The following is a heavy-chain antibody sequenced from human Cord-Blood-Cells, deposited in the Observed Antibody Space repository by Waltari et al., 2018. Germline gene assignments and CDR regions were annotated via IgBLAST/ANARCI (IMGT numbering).Heavy chain of an antibody. CDR3: ASNRLYYYYGMDV. V-gene: IGHV4-34*01. J-gene: IGHJ6*02. CDR1: GGSLSGYY. D-gene: IGHD6-25*01. CDR2: INHSGST. Sequence: QVQLQQWGAGLLKPSETLSLTCAVYGGSLSGYYWSWIRQPPGKGLEWIGEINHSGSTNYNPARKSRVTISVDTSKNQFSLKLSSVTAADTAVYYCASNRLYYYYGMDVWGQGTTVTVSS.